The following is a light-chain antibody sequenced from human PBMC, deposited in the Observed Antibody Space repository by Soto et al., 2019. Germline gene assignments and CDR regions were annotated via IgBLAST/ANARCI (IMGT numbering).Light chain of an antibody. V-gene: IGKV3D-15*01. Sequence: EIVMTQSPATLSVSPGERATLSCRASQSVSSKLAWYQQKPGQAPSLLIYGASTRATGIPARFSGSGSGTEFTLTISSLQSEDFAVYYCRQYNNWPALTFGGGTKVEVK. CDR2: GAS. J-gene: IGKJ4*01. CDR1: QSVSSK. CDR3: RQYNNWPALT.